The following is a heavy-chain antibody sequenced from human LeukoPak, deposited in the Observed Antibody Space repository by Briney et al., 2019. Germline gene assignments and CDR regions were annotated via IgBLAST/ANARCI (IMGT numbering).Heavy chain of an antibody. D-gene: IGHD2-2*01. V-gene: IGHV1-69*01. J-gene: IGHJ6*04. CDR3: ARSLSSTRVGVPAAPYYYGMDV. CDR2: IIPIFGTA. Sequence: SVKVSCKASGGTFSSCAISWVRQAPGQGLEWMGGIIPIFGTANYAQKFQGRVTITADESTSTAYMELSSLRSEDTAVYYCARSLSSTRVGVPAAPYYYGMDVWGKGTTVTVSS. CDR1: GGTFSSCA.